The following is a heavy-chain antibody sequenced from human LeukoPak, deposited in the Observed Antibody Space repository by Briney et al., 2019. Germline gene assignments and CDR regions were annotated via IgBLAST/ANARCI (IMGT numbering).Heavy chain of an antibody. D-gene: IGHD3-3*01. Sequence: ASVKVSCKASGYIFTTYTINWVRQAPGQGLEWMGWINTNTGNPTYAQGFAGRFVFSLDTSVTTAYLQINSLKAEDTAVYYCARDRVFLSGNYRRDFDYGGQGPLVTVSP. CDR2: INTNTGNP. CDR3: ARDRVFLSGNYRRDFDY. J-gene: IGHJ4*02. CDR1: GYIFTTYT. V-gene: IGHV7-4-1*02.